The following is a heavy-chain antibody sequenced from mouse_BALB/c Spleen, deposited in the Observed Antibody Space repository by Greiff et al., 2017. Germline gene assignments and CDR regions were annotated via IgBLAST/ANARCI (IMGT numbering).Heavy chain of an antibody. CDR3: ARPTYYGSSYFAY. CDR1: GFDFSRYW. Sequence: EVKLLESGGGLVQPGGSLKLSCAASGFDFSRYWMSWVRQAPGKGLEWIGEINPDSSTINYTPSLKDKFIISRDNAKNTLYLQMSKVRSEDTALYYCARPTYYGSSYFAYWGQGTLVTVSA. CDR2: INPDSSTI. V-gene: IGHV4-1*02. D-gene: IGHD1-1*01. J-gene: IGHJ3*01.